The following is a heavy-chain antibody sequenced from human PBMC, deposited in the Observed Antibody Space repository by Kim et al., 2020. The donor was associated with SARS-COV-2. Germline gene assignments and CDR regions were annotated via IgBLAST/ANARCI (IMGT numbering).Heavy chain of an antibody. V-gene: IGHV1-2*02. CDR2: VNPVSGST. J-gene: IGHJ4*02. CDR3: ARSRRYFDV. Sequence: ASVKVSCKASGYNFDDNFIQWIRQAPGQGLEWLGWVNPVSGSTNYAQKFQGRITMAWDRSLNTAYMDLGSLKVDDTGVYFCARSRRYFDVWGQGTLVAVSS. CDR1: GYNFDDNF.